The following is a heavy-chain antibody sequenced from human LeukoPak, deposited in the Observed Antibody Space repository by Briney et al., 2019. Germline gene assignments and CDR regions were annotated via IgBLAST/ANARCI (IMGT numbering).Heavy chain of an antibody. CDR2: ITSSGGST. CDR3: ARNPFPKGGAPPFAS. V-gene: IGHV3-64*02. Sequence: PGGSLRLSCAASGFIFYSYAMHWVRQAPGRGLEYVSAITSSGGSTFYADSVKGRFTISRDNSKNTLYLQMGSLRADDMAVYYCARNPFPKGGAPPFASGGQGTLATVPS. D-gene: IGHD1-26*01. J-gene: IGHJ4*02. CDR1: GFIFYSYA.